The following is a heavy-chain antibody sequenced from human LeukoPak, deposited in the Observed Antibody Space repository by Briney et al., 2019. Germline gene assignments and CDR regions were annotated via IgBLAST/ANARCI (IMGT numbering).Heavy chain of an antibody. J-gene: IGHJ4*02. V-gene: IGHV3-30-3*01. Sequence: SGRSLRRSCAASGFTFSSYAMHWVRQAPGKGLEWVAVISYDGSNKYYAVSVKGRFTISRDNSKNTLYLQMNSLRAEDAAVYYCARGEWTPDYWGQGTLVIVSA. D-gene: IGHD3-3*01. CDR3: ARGEWTPDY. CDR2: ISYDGSNK. CDR1: GFTFSSYA.